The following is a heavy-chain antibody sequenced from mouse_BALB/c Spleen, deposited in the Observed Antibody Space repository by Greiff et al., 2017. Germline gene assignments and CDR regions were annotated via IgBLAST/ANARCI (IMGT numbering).Heavy chain of an antibody. V-gene: IGHV1-18*01. CDR2: INPNNGGT. J-gene: IGHJ3*01. CDR1: GYTFTDYN. Sequence: EVQLQQSGPELVKPGASVKIPCKASGYTFTDYNMDWVKQSHGKSLEWIGDINPNNGGTIYNQKFKGKATLTVDKSSSTAYMELRSLTSEDTAVYYCARRGYYRYDWFAYWGQGTLVTVSA. D-gene: IGHD2-14*01. CDR3: ARRGYYRYDWFAY.